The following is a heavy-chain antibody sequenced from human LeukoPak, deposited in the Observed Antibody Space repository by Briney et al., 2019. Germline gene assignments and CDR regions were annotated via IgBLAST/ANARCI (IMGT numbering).Heavy chain of an antibody. CDR2: INQDGSEN. V-gene: IGHV3-7*01. CDR3: ARNLIRGVIRGPNYYYYGMDV. Sequence: GGSLRLSCAASRFIFRNYWMSWIRQAPGKGLEWVATINQDGSENYYMDSVKGRFTISRDNAKNSLYLLMNSLRAEDTAVFYCARNLIRGVIRGPNYYYYGMDVWGRGTTVTVSS. D-gene: IGHD3-10*01. J-gene: IGHJ6*02. CDR1: RFIFRNYW.